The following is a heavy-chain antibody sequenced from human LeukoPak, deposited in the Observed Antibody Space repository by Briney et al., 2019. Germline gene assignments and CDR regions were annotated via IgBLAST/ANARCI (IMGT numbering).Heavy chain of an antibody. CDR1: GVSISTITYY. J-gene: IGHJ4*02. Sequence: SETLSLTCTVSGVSISTITYYWGWIRQPPGKGLEWVGHMYYRGNTFYNPSLKSRVTISVDTSKNQFSLKLSSVTAADTAVYYCARETHGRYCSSTSCYFVFSGWTLWGQGTLVTVSS. CDR2: MYYRGNT. D-gene: IGHD2-2*01. V-gene: IGHV4-39*07. CDR3: ARETHGRYCSSTSCYFVFSGWTL.